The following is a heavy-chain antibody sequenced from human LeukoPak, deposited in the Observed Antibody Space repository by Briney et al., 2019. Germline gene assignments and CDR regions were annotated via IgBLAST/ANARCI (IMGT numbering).Heavy chain of an antibody. V-gene: IGHV1-18*01. J-gene: IGHJ6*02. D-gene: IGHD3-3*01. CDR3: ARGLTIFGVVKGNYYYYGMDV. Sequence: ASVKVSCKASGYTFTSYGISWVRQAPGQGLEWMGWISAYNGNTNYAQKLQGRVTMTTDTSTSTAYMELRSLRSDDTAVYYCARGLTIFGVVKGNYYYYGMDVWGQGTTVTVSS. CDR1: GYTFTSYG. CDR2: ISAYNGNT.